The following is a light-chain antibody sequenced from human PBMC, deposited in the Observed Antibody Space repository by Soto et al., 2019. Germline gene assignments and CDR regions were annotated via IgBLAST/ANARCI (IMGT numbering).Light chain of an antibody. Sequence: EIVLTQSPATLSLSPGERATLSCRASQSVSSFLAWYQQKPGQAPRLLIYDASNRATGIPARFSGSGSGTDFTLTISSLQSEDFAFYYCQPYNNWPLTFGGGTKV. V-gene: IGKV3-11*01. J-gene: IGKJ4*01. CDR3: QPYNNWPLT. CDR1: QSVSSF. CDR2: DAS.